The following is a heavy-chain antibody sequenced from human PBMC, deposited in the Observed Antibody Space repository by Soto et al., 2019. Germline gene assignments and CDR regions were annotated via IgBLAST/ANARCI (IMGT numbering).Heavy chain of an antibody. Sequence: GGSLRLSCAASGFTFSGYAMSWVRQAPGKGLEWVSAISGSGGSTYYADSVKGRFTISRDNSKNTLYLQMNSLRAEDTAVYYCAKGYSSGWYNWFDPWGQGTLVTVSS. CDR2: ISGSGGST. D-gene: IGHD6-19*01. CDR1: GFTFSGYA. CDR3: AKGYSSGWYNWFDP. J-gene: IGHJ5*02. V-gene: IGHV3-23*01.